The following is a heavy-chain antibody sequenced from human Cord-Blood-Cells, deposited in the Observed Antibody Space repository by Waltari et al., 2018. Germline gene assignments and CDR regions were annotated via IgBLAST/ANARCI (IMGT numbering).Heavy chain of an antibody. D-gene: IGHD1-26*01. J-gene: IGHJ4*02. CDR3: VRGYSGSPYYFDY. V-gene: IGHV1-69*01. Sequence: LHLVQCEATGQKPRSSGKISCKSSAGAFGSYATSWMRPAPGQGLEWMGGIIPIFGTANYAQKFQGRVTITADESTSTAYMELSSLRSEDTAVYYCVRGYSGSPYYFDYWGQGTLVTVSS. CDR2: IIPIFGTA. CDR1: AGAFGSYA.